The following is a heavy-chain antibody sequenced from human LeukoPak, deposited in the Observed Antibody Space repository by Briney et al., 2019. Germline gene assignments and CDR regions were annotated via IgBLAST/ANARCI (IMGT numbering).Heavy chain of an antibody. D-gene: IGHD2-2*01. Sequence: ASVKVSCKSSGHTFTNYYLHWVRRAPGQGLEWLGWIHPNTGATNYAQKFQGRVTVTRDTSISTTYVELSRLTSADTAVYYCASYASGYNWLKVWGQGTLVTVSS. V-gene: IGHV1-2*02. J-gene: IGHJ5*02. CDR2: IHPNTGAT. CDR1: GHTFTNYY. CDR3: ASYASGYNWLKV.